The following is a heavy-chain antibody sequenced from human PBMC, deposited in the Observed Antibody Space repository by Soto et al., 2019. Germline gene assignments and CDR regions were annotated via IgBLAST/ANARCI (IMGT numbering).Heavy chain of an antibody. Sequence: ASVKVSCKASGGTFSIYAISWVRQAPGQGLEWMGGIIPIFGTANYAQKFQGRVTITADESTSTAYMELSSLRSEDTAVYYCAREDAGSSSGTSGYYGMDVWGQGTTVTVSS. CDR3: AREDAGSSSGTSGYYGMDV. CDR2: IIPIFGTA. D-gene: IGHD1-1*01. J-gene: IGHJ6*02. V-gene: IGHV1-69*13. CDR1: GGTFSIYA.